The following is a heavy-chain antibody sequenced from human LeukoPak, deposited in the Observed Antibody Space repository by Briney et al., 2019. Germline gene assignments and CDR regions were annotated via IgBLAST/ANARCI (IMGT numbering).Heavy chain of an antibody. J-gene: IGHJ4*02. Sequence: GGSLRLSCATSGFTFSSYAMSWVRQAPGKGLEWVSTISTSADGTYYADSVKGRFTISRDNSKNTLYLQMNSLRAEDTAVYYCTKGNIVLMVYATFDYWGRGTLVTVSS. CDR3: TKGNIVLMVYATFDY. D-gene: IGHD2-8*01. V-gene: IGHV3-23*01. CDR2: ISTSADGT. CDR1: GFTFSSYA.